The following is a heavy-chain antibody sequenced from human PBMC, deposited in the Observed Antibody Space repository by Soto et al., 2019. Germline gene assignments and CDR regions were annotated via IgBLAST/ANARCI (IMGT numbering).Heavy chain of an antibody. D-gene: IGHD3-3*01. J-gene: IGHJ4*02. CDR1: GFTFSSYA. Sequence: GGSLRLSCAASGFTFSSYAMSWVRQAPGKGLEWVSAISGSGGSTYYADSVKGRFTISRDNSKNTLYLQMNSLRAEDTAVYYCAKLDTYYDFWSGYPDYWGQGTLVTVSS. CDR3: AKLDTYYDFWSGYPDY. CDR2: ISGSGGST. V-gene: IGHV3-23*01.